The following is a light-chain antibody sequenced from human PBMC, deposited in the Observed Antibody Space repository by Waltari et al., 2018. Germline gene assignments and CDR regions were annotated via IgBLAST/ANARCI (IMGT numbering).Light chain of an antibody. CDR2: GAS. J-gene: IGKJ2*01. CDR3: HQYGSSPDT. Sequence: EIVLTQSPGTLSLSPGERATLSCRASQSVTNNHLAWYQQKPGQAPRLRSHGASSRATGSPDRFSGSGSGTDFTLTITRLEPEDFAVYYCHQYGSSPDTFGQGTKVQIK. CDR1: QSVTNNH. V-gene: IGKV3-20*01.